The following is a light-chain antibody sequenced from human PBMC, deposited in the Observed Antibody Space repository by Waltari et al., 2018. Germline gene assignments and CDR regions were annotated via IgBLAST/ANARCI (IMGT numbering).Light chain of an antibody. V-gene: IGKV3-20*01. CDR2: STS. J-gene: IGKJ1*01. CDR1: QTVTSSY. CDR3: QQYGVSPWT. Sequence: EIVLTQSPGTLSLSPGERATLSCRTSQTVTSSYLAWYQQKPGQAPRLLSYSTSSRATGIPDRFSGSGSGTDFTLTISRLEPEDFAVYYCQQYGVSPWTFGQGTKVEI.